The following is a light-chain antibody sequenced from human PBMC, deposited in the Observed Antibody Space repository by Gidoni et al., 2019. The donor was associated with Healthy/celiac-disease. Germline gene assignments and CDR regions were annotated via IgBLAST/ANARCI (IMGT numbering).Light chain of an antibody. CDR2: AAS. Sequence: IQMTQSPSSLSASVGDRVTITGLASQSISSYLNWYQQKPGKAPKLLIYAASSLQSGVPLRFSGSGSGTDFTLTISSLQPEDFATYYCQQSYSTPLTFGGGTKVEIK. J-gene: IGKJ4*01. CDR1: QSISSY. CDR3: QQSYSTPLT. V-gene: IGKV1-39*01.